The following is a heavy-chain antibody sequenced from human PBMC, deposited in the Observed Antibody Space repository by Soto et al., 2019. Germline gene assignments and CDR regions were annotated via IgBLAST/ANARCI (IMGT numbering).Heavy chain of an antibody. V-gene: IGHV4-30-4*01. CDR1: GGSISSGDYY. D-gene: IGHD3-22*01. J-gene: IGHJ4*02. CDR2: IYYSGST. CDR3: ARVALGSSGYYFPSIFDY. Sequence: SETLSLTCTVSGGSISSGDYYWSWIRQPPGKGLEWIGYIYYSGSTYYNPSLKGRVTISVDTSKNQFSLKLSSVTAADTAVYYCARVALGSSGYYFPSIFDYWGQGTLVTVSS.